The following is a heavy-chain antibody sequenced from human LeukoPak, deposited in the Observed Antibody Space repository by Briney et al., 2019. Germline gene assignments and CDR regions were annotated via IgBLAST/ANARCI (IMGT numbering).Heavy chain of an antibody. D-gene: IGHD6-19*01. V-gene: IGHV1-8*03. CDR1: GYTFTSYD. CDR3: ARGDSSGWSSVYYYYYMDV. Sequence: ASVKVSCKASGYTFTSYDINWVRQATGQGLEWMGWMNPNSGNTGYAQKFQGRVTITRNTSISTAYMELSSLRSDDTAVYYCARGDSSGWSSVYYYYYMDVWGKGTTVTVSS. CDR2: MNPNSGNT. J-gene: IGHJ6*03.